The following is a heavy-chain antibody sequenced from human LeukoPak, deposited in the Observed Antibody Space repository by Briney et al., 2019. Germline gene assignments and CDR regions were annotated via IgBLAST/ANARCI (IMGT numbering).Heavy chain of an antibody. CDR2: IYYSGST. J-gene: IGHJ4*02. D-gene: IGHD3-10*01. Sequence: SETLSLTCTVSGGSISSGGYYWSWIRQPPGKGLEWIGYIYYSGSTNYNPSLKSRVTISVDTSKNQFSLKLSSVTAADTAVYYCARQVTYYYGSGRRDYFDYWGQGTLVTVSS. CDR3: ARQVTYYYGSGRRDYFDY. CDR1: GGSISSGGYY. V-gene: IGHV4-61*08.